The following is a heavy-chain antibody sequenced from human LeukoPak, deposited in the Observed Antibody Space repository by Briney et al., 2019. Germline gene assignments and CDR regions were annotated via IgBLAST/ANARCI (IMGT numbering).Heavy chain of an antibody. Sequence: PGGSLRLSCAASGFTFSSYAMSWVRQAPGKGPEWVSAISGSGGSTYYADSVKGRFTISRDNAKNTLYLQMNSLRAEDTAVYYCARDWLNYGDYWFDPWGQGTLVTVSS. CDR2: ISGSGGST. V-gene: IGHV3-23*01. CDR3: ARDWLNYGDYWFDP. J-gene: IGHJ5*02. D-gene: IGHD4-17*01. CDR1: GFTFSSYA.